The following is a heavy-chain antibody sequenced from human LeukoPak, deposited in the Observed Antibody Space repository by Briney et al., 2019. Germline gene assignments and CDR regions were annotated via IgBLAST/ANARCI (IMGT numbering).Heavy chain of an antibody. CDR2: IKSDGSRT. V-gene: IGHV3-74*01. CDR3: ARDRPQSANWFDP. CDR1: GFTFSNYW. D-gene: IGHD4-11*01. Sequence: GGSLRLSCAASGFTFSNYWMHWVRQAPGKGLVWVSRIKSDGSRTDYADSVKGRFTISRDNAKNTLYLQMNSLRAEDTAVYYCARDRPQSANWFDPWRQGTLVTVSS. J-gene: IGHJ5*02.